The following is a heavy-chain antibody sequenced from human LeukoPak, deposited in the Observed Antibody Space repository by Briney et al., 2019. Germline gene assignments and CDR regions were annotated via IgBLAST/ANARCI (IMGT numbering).Heavy chain of an antibody. CDR3: VRDLTCCGGDCF. V-gene: IGHV3-7*01. J-gene: IGHJ4*02. CDR2: MNQEGSDT. Sequence: PGGSLRLSCAASGFTFSNYWMSWVRQAPGKGLEWVANMNQEGSDTYYVDSVKGRFTISRDNAKNSLYLQMNSLRADDTAVYYCVRDLTCCGGDCFWGQGTLVTVSS. D-gene: IGHD2-21*01. CDR1: GFTFSNYW.